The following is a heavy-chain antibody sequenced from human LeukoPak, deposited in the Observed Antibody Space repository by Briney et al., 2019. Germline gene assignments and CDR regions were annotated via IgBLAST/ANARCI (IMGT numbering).Heavy chain of an antibody. Sequence: ASVEVSCKASGYTFTSYGISWVRQAPGQGLEWMGWTSAYNGNTNYAQKLQGRVTMTTDTSTSTAYMELRSVRSDDTAVYYCAKAPFGIITQYESWGQGTLVTVSS. CDR3: AKAPFGIITQYES. V-gene: IGHV1-18*01. CDR1: GYTFTSYG. D-gene: IGHD3-16*01. J-gene: IGHJ4*02. CDR2: TSAYNGNT.